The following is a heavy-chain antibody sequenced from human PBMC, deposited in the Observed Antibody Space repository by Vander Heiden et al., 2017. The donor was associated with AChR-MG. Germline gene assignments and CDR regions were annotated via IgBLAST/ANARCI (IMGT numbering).Heavy chain of an antibody. CDR2: IIPIFGTA. CDR1: GGTFSSYA. J-gene: IGHJ4*01. Sequence: QVQLVQSGAEVKKPGPSVKVSCKASGGTFSSYAISWVRQAPGQGLEWMGGIIPIFGTANYAQKFQGRVTITADESTSTAYMELSSLRSEATAVYYCARELGYYDSSGQSFDYWGHVSLVTLSS. CDR3: ARELGYYDSSGQSFDY. D-gene: IGHD3-22*01. V-gene: IGHV1-69*01.